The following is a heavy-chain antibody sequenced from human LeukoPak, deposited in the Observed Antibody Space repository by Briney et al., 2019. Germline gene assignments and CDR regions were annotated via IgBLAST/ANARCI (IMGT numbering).Heavy chain of an antibody. D-gene: IGHD3-10*01. CDR2: NSDGSST. J-gene: IGHJ4*02. Sequence: GGSLRLSCAASGFTFSSYWMHWVRQAPGKGLVWVSRNSDGSSTSYADSVKGRFTISRDNAKNTLYLQMNSLRAEDTAVYYCAKGPHRFLSRGSHRSFFLDYWGQGTLVTVSS. V-gene: IGHV3-74*01. CDR3: AKGPHRFLSRGSHRSFFLDY. CDR1: GFTFSSYW.